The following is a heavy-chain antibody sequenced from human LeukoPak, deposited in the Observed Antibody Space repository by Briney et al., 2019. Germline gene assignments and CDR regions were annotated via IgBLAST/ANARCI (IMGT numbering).Heavy chain of an antibody. J-gene: IGHJ4*02. CDR2: VYTSGRT. CDR1: GGSITYYY. CDR3: ARGSNWNSYDY. Sequence: SETLSLTCTVSGGSITYYYWSWIRQPAGKGLEWIGRVYTSGRTNYIPSLKSRVTISLDTSNKQFSLKLSSVTAADTAVYYCARGSNWNSYDYWGQGTLVTVSS. D-gene: IGHD1-1*01. V-gene: IGHV4-4*07.